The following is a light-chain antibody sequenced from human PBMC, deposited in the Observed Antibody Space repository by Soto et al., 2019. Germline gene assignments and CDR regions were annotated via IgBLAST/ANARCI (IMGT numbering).Light chain of an antibody. Sequence: QSVLTQPPSASGTPGQRVTISCSGSSSNIGSNSVNWYQQLPGTAPKLLVYSTSQRPSGVPDRFSGSKSGTSASLAISALQSEDEADYFCAAWDDSLNGLDVFGTGTKLTVL. J-gene: IGLJ1*01. CDR1: SSNIGSNS. V-gene: IGLV1-44*01. CDR3: AAWDDSLNGLDV. CDR2: STS.